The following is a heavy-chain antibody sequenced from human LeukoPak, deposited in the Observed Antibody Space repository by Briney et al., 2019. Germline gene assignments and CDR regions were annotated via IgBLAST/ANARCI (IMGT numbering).Heavy chain of an antibody. D-gene: IGHD3-10*01. V-gene: IGHV3-23*01. CDR2: ISGSGGST. Sequence: PGGSLRLSCAASGFTFSSYAMSWVRQAPGKGLEWVSAISGSGGSTYYAGSVKGRFTISRDNSKNTLYPQMNSLRAEDTAVYYCAKHYYGSGSYYDAFDIWGQGTMVTVSS. CDR1: GFTFSSYA. J-gene: IGHJ3*02. CDR3: AKHYYGSGSYYDAFDI.